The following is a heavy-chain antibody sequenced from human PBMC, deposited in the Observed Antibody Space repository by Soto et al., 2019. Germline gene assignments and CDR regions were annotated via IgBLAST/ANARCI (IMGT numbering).Heavy chain of an antibody. CDR3: VKDAPGSGWLSDY. Sequence: GGSLRLSCAASGFTVSSNYLTWVRQAPGRGLKWVSVLYPDGRAYYADSVKGRFTISRDNSKNTLYLQVTSLRAEDAAVYYCVKDAPGSGWLSDYWGQGTLVTVSS. V-gene: IGHV3-53*01. CDR2: LYPDGRA. J-gene: IGHJ4*02. D-gene: IGHD3-22*01. CDR1: GFTVSSNY.